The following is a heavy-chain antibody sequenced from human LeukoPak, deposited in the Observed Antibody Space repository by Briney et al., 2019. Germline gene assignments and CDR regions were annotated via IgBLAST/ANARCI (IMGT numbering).Heavy chain of an antibody. CDR3: TRGEPWYYYDSSGPDYGGYFDY. J-gene: IGHJ4*02. CDR2: IRSKAYGGTT. Sequence: GGSLRLSCTASGFSFGDYAMSWVRQAPGKGLEWVGFIRSKAYGGTTEYAASVKGRFTISRDDSKSIAYLQMNSLKTEDTAVYYCTRGEPWYYYDSSGPDYGGYFDYWGQGTLVTVPS. D-gene: IGHD3-22*01. V-gene: IGHV3-49*04. CDR1: GFSFGDYA.